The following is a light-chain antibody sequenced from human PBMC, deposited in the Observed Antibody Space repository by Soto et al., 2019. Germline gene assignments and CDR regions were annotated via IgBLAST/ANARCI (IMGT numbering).Light chain of an antibody. CDR3: QQSYSTPYT. CDR1: QSISNY. J-gene: IGKJ2*01. V-gene: IGKV1-39*01. CDR2: LTS. Sequence: DIQMTQSPSSLSASVGDRVTITCRASQSISNYLNWYQQKPGKAPKLLIYLTSSLKSGVPSRFSGSGSGTDFTLTISSLQPEDSATYYCQQSYSTPYTFGQGTKVDIK.